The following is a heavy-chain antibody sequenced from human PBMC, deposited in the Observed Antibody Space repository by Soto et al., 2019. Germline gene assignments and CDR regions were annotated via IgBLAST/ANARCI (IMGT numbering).Heavy chain of an antibody. Sequence: ASVKVSCKASGYTFTSYGISWLLQAPGQGLEWMGWISAYNGNTNYAQKRQGRVTMTTDTSTSTAYMELRSLTSAATAVYYRARDRRREVTTFGPWGKGTLVTVSS. J-gene: IGHJ5*02. V-gene: IGHV1-18*01. CDR1: GYTFTSYG. CDR2: ISAYNGNT. CDR3: ARDRRREVTTFGP. D-gene: IGHD4-17*01.